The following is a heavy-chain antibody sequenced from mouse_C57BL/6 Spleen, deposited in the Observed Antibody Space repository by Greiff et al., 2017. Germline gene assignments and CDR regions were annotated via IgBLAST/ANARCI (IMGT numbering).Heavy chain of an antibody. V-gene: IGHV1-62-2*01. D-gene: IGHD4-1*01. J-gene: IGHJ2*01. CDR3: ARHEDWGTGFDY. CDR2: FYPGSGSI. CDR1: GYTFTEYT. Sequence: VKLVESGAELVKPGASVKLSCKASGYTFTEYTIHWVKQRPGQGLEWIGWFYPGSGSIKYNEKFKDKATLTADKSSSTVYMELSRLTSEDSAVYFCARHEDWGTGFDYWGQGTTLTVSS.